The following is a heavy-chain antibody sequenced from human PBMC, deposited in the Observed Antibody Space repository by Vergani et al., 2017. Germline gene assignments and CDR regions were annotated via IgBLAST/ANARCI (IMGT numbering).Heavy chain of an antibody. D-gene: IGHD6-6*01. CDR3: AKDSISSSSGPITIFDY. V-gene: IGHV3-53*01. Sequence: EVQLVESGGGLIQPGGSLRLSCAASGFTVSSNYMSWVRQAPGKGLEWVSVIYSGGSTYYADSVKGRFTISRDNSKNTLYLQMNSLRAEDTAVYYCAKDSISSSSGPITIFDYWGQGTLVTVSS. CDR1: GFTVSSNY. CDR2: IYSGGST. J-gene: IGHJ4*02.